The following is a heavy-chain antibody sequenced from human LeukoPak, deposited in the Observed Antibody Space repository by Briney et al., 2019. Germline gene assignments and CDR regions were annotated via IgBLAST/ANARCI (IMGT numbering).Heavy chain of an antibody. CDR1: GYSITSGYY. V-gene: IGHV4-38-2*01. J-gene: IGHJ6*03. CDR2: IYHSGST. CDR3: VRSPYYYYHMDV. Sequence: SSETLSLTCAVSGYSITSGYYWGWIRQPPGKGLEWIGTIYHSGSTYYNPSLKSRVIVSVDTSKNQCSLKLSSVTAADTAVYYCVRSPYYYYHMDVWGKGTSVTVSS.